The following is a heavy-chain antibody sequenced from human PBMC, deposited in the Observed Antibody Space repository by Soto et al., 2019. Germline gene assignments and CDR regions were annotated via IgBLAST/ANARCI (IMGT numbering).Heavy chain of an antibody. V-gene: IGHV3-30-3*01. J-gene: IGHJ4*02. Sequence: QVQLVESGGGVVQPGRSLRLSCAASGFTFNSYSVHWVRQAPGKGLEWVAVISYDGSNKYYADSVKGRFTISRDNSKNTLYLQMNSLRAEDTAVYYCAGGAGIAVAGTSFEYWGQGTLVTVSS. D-gene: IGHD6-19*01. CDR1: GFTFNSYS. CDR3: AGGAGIAVAGTSFEY. CDR2: ISYDGSNK.